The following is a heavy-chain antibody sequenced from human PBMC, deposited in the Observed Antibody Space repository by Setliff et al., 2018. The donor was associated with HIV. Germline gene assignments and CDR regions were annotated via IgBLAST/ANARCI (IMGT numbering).Heavy chain of an antibody. CDR2: IKQDGSEK. V-gene: IGHV3-7*01. Sequence: GESLKISCAASGFTFSSYWMSWVRQAPGKGLEWVANIKQDGSEKYYVDSVKGRFTISRDNAKNSLYLQMNSLRAVDTAVYYCARVYDSSGYSLSIPGYWGQGTLVTVSS. J-gene: IGHJ4*01. CDR1: GFTFSSYW. D-gene: IGHD3-22*01. CDR3: ARVYDSSGYSLSIPGY.